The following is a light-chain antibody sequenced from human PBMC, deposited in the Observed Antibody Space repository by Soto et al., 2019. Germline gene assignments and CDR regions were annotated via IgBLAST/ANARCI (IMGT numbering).Light chain of an antibody. CDR3: AAWNDSPNGPYV. Sequence: SVLTQPPSGSGPSWQGVTISCSGRSSNIGSNTVNWYQQLPGTSPKLLIYSNNQRPSGVPDRFSGSKSGTSASLAISGLQSEDEADYYCAAWNDSPNGPYVFGTGTKVTVL. V-gene: IGLV1-44*01. CDR2: SNN. CDR1: SSNIGSNT. J-gene: IGLJ1*01.